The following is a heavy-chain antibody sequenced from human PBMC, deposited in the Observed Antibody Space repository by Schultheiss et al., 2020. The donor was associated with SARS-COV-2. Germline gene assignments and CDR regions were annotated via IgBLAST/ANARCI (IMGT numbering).Heavy chain of an antibody. D-gene: IGHD1-26*01. Sequence: SQTLSLTCAVYGGSFSGYYWSWIRQPPGKGLEWIGYIYYSGSTNYNPSLKSRVTISVDTSKNQFSLKLSSVTAADTAVYYCARGESYRFDYWGQGTLVTVSS. CDR3: ARGESYRFDY. CDR1: GGSFSGYY. V-gene: IGHV4-59*01. J-gene: IGHJ4*02. CDR2: IYYSGST.